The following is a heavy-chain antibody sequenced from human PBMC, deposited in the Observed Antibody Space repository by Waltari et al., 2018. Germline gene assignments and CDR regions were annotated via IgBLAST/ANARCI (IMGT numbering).Heavy chain of an antibody. D-gene: IGHD6-19*01. CDR3: ARDSGTGWFPLRY. J-gene: IGHJ4*02. CDR1: GFTFDDYA. Sequence: EVQLVESGGGLVQPGRSLRLSCAASGFTFDDYAMHWVRQAPGKGWGWVSGISWNSGSIGYADSVKGRFTISRDNSKNSLYLQMNSLKTEDTAVYYCARDSGTGWFPLRYWGQGTLVTVSS. V-gene: IGHV3-9*01. CDR2: ISWNSGSI.